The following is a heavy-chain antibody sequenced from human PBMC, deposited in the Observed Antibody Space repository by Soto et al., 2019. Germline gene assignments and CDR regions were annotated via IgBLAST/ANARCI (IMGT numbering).Heavy chain of an antibody. CDR1: GFTFSDYY. Sequence: QVQLVESGGGLVKPGGSLRLSCAASGFTFSDYYITWIRQAPGKGLEWVSYISNSGRTIYYADSVKGRFTISRDNAKNSLYLQMNSLRAEDTAVYYCARQYYDFCGGSSKSPHYYFDLWGRGTLVTVSS. V-gene: IGHV3-11*01. CDR3: ARQYYDFCGGSSKSPHYYFDL. J-gene: IGHJ2*01. CDR2: ISNSGRTI. D-gene: IGHD3-3*01.